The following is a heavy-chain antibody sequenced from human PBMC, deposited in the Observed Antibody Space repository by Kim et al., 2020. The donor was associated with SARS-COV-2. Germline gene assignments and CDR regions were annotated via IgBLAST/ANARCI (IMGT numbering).Heavy chain of an antibody. D-gene: IGHD3-10*01. CDR2: IYYSGST. CDR1: GGSISSYY. J-gene: IGHJ3*02. Sequence: SETLSLTCTVSGGSISSYYWSWIRQPPGKGLEWIGYIYYSGSTNYNPSLKSRVTISVDTSKNQFSLKLSSVTAADTAVYYCARDPGTMAQRDAFDIWGQG. V-gene: IGHV4-59*01. CDR3: ARDPGTMAQRDAFDI.